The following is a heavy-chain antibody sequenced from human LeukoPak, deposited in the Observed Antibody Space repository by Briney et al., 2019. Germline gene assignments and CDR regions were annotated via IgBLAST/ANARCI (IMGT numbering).Heavy chain of an antibody. Sequence: ASAKVSCKASGYTFTDYYMHCVRQAPGQGLECMGLIKPDSGGTIYAQKFQGRVTMTRDTSISTAYMELSRLRSDDTAVYYCARGVGSADPRFDPWGQGSLVTVSS. D-gene: IGHD2-15*01. CDR2: IKPDSGGT. V-gene: IGHV1-2*02. CDR1: GYTFTDYY. J-gene: IGHJ5*02. CDR3: ARGVGSADPRFDP.